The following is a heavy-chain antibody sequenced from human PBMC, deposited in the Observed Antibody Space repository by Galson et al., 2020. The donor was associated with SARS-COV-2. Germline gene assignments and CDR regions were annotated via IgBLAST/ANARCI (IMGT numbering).Heavy chain of an antibody. J-gene: IGHJ4*02. CDR2: ISGSGGST. Sequence: GGSLRLSCAASGFTFSSYAMSWVRQAPGKGLEWVSAISGSGGSTYYADSVKGRFTISRDNSKNTLYLQMNSLRAEDTAVYYCAKRTASILLWFGELFGGIDYWGQGTLVTVSS. V-gene: IGHV3-23*01. D-gene: IGHD3-10*01. CDR1: GFTFSSYA. CDR3: AKRTASILLWFGELFGGIDY.